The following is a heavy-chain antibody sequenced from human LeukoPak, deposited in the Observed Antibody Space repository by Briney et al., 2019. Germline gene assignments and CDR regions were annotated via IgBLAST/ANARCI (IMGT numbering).Heavy chain of an antibody. V-gene: IGHV3-30-3*01. Sequence: GGSLRLSCAASGFTFSSYAMHWVRQAPGKGLEWVAVISYDGSNKYYADSVKGRFTISRDNSKNTLYLQMNSLRAEDTAVYYCARGGGYSYGKDYFDYWGQGTLVTVSS. J-gene: IGHJ4*02. D-gene: IGHD5-18*01. CDR2: ISYDGSNK. CDR3: ARGGGYSYGKDYFDY. CDR1: GFTFSSYA.